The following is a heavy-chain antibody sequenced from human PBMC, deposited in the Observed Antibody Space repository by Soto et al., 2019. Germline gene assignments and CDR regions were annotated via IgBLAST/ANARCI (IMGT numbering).Heavy chain of an antibody. Sequence: SAKVSCKASGGTFSIYLISRGRMTPEQGLEWMGRIIPILGIANYAQKFQGRVTITADKSTSTAYMELSSLRSEDTAVYYCAGPQHYYDSSGGLDYWGQGTLVTVSS. CDR2: IIPILGIA. J-gene: IGHJ4*02. D-gene: IGHD3-22*01. CDR3: AGPQHYYDSSGGLDY. CDR1: GGTFSIYL. V-gene: IGHV1-69*02.